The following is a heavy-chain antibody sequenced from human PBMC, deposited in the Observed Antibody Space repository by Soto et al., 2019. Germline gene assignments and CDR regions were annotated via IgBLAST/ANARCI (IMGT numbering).Heavy chain of an antibody. D-gene: IGHD2-2*01. CDR3: ARDGRSTPAY. CDR2: ISSSGSTI. Sequence: GGSLRLSCATSGFTFHDYAMSWVRQALGKGLEWVSYISSSGSTIYYADSVKGRFAISRDNAKNSLYLQMNSLRAEDTAVYYCARDGRSTPAYSGQGTLVTVSS. CDR1: GFTFHDYA. V-gene: IGHV3-11*01. J-gene: IGHJ4*02.